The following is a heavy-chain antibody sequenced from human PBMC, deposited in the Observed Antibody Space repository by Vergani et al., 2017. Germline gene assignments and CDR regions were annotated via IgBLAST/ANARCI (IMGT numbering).Heavy chain of an antibody. V-gene: IGHV4-61*10. J-gene: IGHJ5*02. D-gene: IGHD3-3*01. Sequence: QVQLQESGPGLVKPSETLSLTCTLSGGSVSSGSYYWSWIRQPAGKGLEWIGYIYYSGSTNYNPSLKSRVTISVDTSKNQFSLKLSSVTAADTAVYYCARGRITIFGVVITNWFDPWGQGTLVTVSS. CDR2: IYYSGST. CDR3: ARGRITIFGVVITNWFDP. CDR1: GGSVSSGSYY.